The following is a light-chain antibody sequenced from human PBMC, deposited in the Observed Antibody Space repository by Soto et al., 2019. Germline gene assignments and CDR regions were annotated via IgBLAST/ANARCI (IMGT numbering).Light chain of an antibody. CDR3: QQYYTWPIT. J-gene: IGKJ4*01. CDR2: GAS. CDR1: QSVDSN. Sequence: EIVLTQSPGTLSLSPGERATLSCRASQSVDSNYLAWYQQKPGQAPRLLISGASTGATGIPARFSGSGSGTEFTLTISSLQSEDCAIYYCQQYYTWPITFGGGTKVDIK. V-gene: IGKV3-15*01.